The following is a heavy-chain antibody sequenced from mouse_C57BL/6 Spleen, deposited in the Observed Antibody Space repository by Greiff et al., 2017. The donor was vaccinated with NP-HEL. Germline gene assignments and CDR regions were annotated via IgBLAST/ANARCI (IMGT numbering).Heavy chain of an antibody. CDR2: IYPGSGNT. CDR3: ARSNHYYGPSWFAY. D-gene: IGHD1-2*01. V-gene: IGHV1-76*01. Sequence: QVQLQQSGAELVRPGASVKLSCKASGYTFTDYYINWVKQRPGQGLEWIARIYPGSGNTYYNEKFKGKATLTVEKSSSTAYMQLSSLTSEDSAVXFCARSNHYYGPSWFAYWGQGTLVTVSA. CDR1: GYTFTDYY. J-gene: IGHJ3*01.